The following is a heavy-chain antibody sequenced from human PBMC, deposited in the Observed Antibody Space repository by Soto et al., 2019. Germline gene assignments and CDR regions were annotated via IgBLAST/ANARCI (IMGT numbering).Heavy chain of an antibody. CDR1: GGSFSGYY. CDR2: INDRGSI. D-gene: IGHD3-9*01. Sequence: QVQLQQWGAGPLRPLETLSLTCGVSGGSFSGYYWAWIRQSPGKGLEWIGAINDRGSINYNPSLKSRDSISVDTSKNHYTLNLRSVIAADTAVYYCAREGHDVLTGPPGVWYFDLWGRGTLVTVSS. CDR3: AREGHDVLTGPPGVWYFDL. V-gene: IGHV4-34*01. J-gene: IGHJ2*01.